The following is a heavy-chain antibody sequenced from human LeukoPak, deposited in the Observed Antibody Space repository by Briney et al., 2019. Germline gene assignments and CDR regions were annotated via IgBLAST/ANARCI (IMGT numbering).Heavy chain of an antibody. J-gene: IGHJ3*01. CDR1: GFTLSSYW. D-gene: IGHD3-22*01. Sequence: PGGSLRLSCAASGFTLSSYWMTWVRQAPGKGLEWVANIRRDGTQEHYVDSVEGRLTISRDNAKNSLFLQMNSLRAEDTAVYYCARDLSYSRDDAFDLWGQGTMVTVSS. V-gene: IGHV3-7*01. CDR2: IRRDGTQE. CDR3: ARDLSYSRDDAFDL.